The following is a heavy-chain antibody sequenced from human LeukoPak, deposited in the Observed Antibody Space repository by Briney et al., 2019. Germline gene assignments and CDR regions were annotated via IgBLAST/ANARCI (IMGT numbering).Heavy chain of an antibody. CDR3: AKYPGYCSGGSCSVYYGMDV. Sequence: GGSLRLSCAASGFTFSSYAMSWVRQSPGKGLEWVSTISGSGGSTYYADSVKGRFNISRDNSKNTLYLQMNSLRAEDTGVYYCAKYPGYCSGGSCSVYYGMDVWGQGTTVTVSS. CDR2: ISGSGGST. D-gene: IGHD2-15*01. J-gene: IGHJ6*02. V-gene: IGHV3-23*01. CDR1: GFTFSSYA.